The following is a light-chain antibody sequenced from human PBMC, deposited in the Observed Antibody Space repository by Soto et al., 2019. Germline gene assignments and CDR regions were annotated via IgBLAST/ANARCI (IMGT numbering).Light chain of an antibody. CDR3: SSYAGSNNFV. V-gene: IGLV2-14*01. J-gene: IGLJ1*01. CDR1: SSDVGGYNY. CDR2: EVS. Sequence: QSALTQPASVSGSPGQPITISCTGTSSDVGGYNYVSWYQQHPGKAPKLMIYEVSNRPSGVSNRFSGSKSGNTASLTVSGLQAEDEADYYCSSYAGSNNFVFGTGTKVTVL.